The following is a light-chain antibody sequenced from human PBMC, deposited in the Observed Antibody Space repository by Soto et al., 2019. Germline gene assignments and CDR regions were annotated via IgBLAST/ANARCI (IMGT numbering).Light chain of an antibody. CDR1: SSNIGSNY. CDR3: AAWDDTLSVWV. V-gene: IGLV1-47*02. Sequence: QSVLTQPPSASGTPGQRVTISCSGSSSNIGSNYVYWYQQLPGTAPKVLVYSTNQRPSGVPDRFSGSKSGTSASLAISGLQSEDEADYYCAAWDDTLSVWVFGGGTKVTVL. J-gene: IGLJ3*02. CDR2: STN.